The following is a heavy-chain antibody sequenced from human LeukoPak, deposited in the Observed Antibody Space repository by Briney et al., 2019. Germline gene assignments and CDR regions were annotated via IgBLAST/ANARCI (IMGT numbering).Heavy chain of an antibody. J-gene: IGHJ4*02. Sequence: SETLSLTCAVYGGSFSGYFWSWIRQPPVKGLEWIGEVNHSGRTNYNPSLKSRVTISVDPSKNQFSLNLRSVTAADTAVYYCARGQFQRDYWGQGTLVTVSS. CDR2: VNHSGRT. CDR3: ARGQFQRDY. CDR1: GGSFSGYF. V-gene: IGHV4-34*01.